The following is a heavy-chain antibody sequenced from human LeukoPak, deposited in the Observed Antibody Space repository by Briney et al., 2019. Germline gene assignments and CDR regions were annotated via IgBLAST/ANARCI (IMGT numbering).Heavy chain of an antibody. V-gene: IGHV3-7*01. J-gene: IGHJ4*02. CDR3: ARDYSSSWYYFDY. Sequence: PGGSLRLSCAPSRFTSSRYWMTWVRHAPGKGLERVANIKQDGSEKYYVDSVKGRFTISRDNAKNSLYLQMNSLRAEDTAVYYCARDYSSSWYYFDYWGQGTLVTVSS. CDR2: IKQDGSEK. D-gene: IGHD6-13*01. CDR1: RFTSSRYW.